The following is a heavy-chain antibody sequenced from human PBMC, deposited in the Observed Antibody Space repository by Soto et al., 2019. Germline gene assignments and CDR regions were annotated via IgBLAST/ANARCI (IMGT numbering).Heavy chain of an antibody. J-gene: IGHJ4*02. CDR3: AKEGVRYSSGWYLDY. CDR2: ISDTGGNT. D-gene: IGHD6-19*01. V-gene: IGHV3-23*01. CDR1: GFTFSSYA. Sequence: PGGSLRLSCAASGFTFSSYATSWVRQAPGKGLEWVSGISDTGGNTHYVDSVKGRFTISRDISKNTLYLQMNGLRAEDTAVYYCAKEGVRYSSGWYLDYWGQGTLVTVSS.